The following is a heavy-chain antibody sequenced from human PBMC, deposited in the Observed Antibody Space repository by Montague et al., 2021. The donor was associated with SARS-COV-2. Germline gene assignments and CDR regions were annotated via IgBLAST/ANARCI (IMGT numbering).Heavy chain of an antibody. V-gene: IGHV4-59*08. CDR2: IYYSGST. J-gene: IGHJ6*02. D-gene: IGHD3-9*01. CDR3: VRHKSFYLLLIPKVGYYCMDV. Sequence: SETRSLTCTVSGGSISSYYWSWIRQPPGKGLEWIGYIYYSGSTNYNPSLKSRVTISVDTSKNQFSLKLSSVTAADTAVYYCVRHKSFYLLLIPKVGYYCMDVWGQGTTVTVSS. CDR1: GGSISSYY.